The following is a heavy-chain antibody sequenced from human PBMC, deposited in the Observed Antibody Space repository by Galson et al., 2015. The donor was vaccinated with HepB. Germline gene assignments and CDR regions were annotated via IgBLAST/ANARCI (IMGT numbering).Heavy chain of an antibody. V-gene: IGHV4-4*02. CDR3: AATYTNGPSPEAFET. Sequence: SETLSLTCAVSGGSISSRNWWNWVRQSPGKGLEWIGEIFHRGDTNYNPALRSRVTMSIDTSKNQFSLRLTSVTAADAAVYYRAATYTNGPSPEAFETWGQGTVITVSS. CDR2: IFHRGDT. D-gene: IGHD2-8*01. J-gene: IGHJ3*02. CDR1: GGSISSRNW.